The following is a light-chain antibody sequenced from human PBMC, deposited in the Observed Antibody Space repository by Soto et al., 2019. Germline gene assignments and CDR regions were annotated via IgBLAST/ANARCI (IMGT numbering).Light chain of an antibody. CDR3: QQYGSSGT. J-gene: IGKJ1*01. CDR1: QSVGSSY. CDR2: DAS. Sequence: EVVLTQSPGTLSLSPGERATLSCRASQSVGSSYLAWYQQKPGQAPRVLIYDASNRATGIPARFSGSGSGTDFTLTISRLEPEDFAVYYCQQYGSSGTFGQGTKVDIK. V-gene: IGKV3-20*01.